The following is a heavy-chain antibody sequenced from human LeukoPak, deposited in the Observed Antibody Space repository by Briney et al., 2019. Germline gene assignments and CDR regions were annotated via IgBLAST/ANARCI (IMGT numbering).Heavy chain of an antibody. CDR1: GYTFTSYG. Sequence: ASVTVSCKASGYTFTSYGISWVRQAPGQGLEWMGWISAYNGNTNYAQKLQGRVTMTTDTTTSTAYMELRSLRSDDTAVYYCAREVRDCSSTSCPSFDYWGQGTLVTVSS. CDR3: AREVRDCSSTSCPSFDY. J-gene: IGHJ4*02. V-gene: IGHV1-18*01. D-gene: IGHD2-2*01. CDR2: ISAYNGNT.